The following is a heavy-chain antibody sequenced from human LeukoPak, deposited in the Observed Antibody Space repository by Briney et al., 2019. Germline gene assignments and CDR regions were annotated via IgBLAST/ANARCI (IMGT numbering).Heavy chain of an antibody. Sequence: GGSLRLSCTASGFTFGDYAMSWFRQAPGKGLEWVGFIRSKAYGGITEYAASAKGRFTISRDDSKSIAYLQMNSLKTEDTAVYYCTSYIAAAQGNDYWGQGTLVAVSS. J-gene: IGHJ4*02. D-gene: IGHD6-13*01. CDR2: IRSKAYGGIT. V-gene: IGHV3-49*03. CDR1: GFTFGDYA. CDR3: TSYIAAAQGNDY.